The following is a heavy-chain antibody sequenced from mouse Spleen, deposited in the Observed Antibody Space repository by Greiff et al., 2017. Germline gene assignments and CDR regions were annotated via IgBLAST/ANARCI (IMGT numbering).Heavy chain of an antibody. D-gene: IGHD1-1*01. Sequence: VQLQQSGAELVKPGASVKISCKASGYAFSSYWMNWVKQRPGKGLEWIGQIYPGDGDTNYNGKFKGKATLTADKSSSTAYMQLSSLTSEDSAVYFCARTSYYYGSRSYFDYWGQGTTLTVSS. J-gene: IGHJ2*01. CDR3: ARTSYYYGSRSYFDY. V-gene: IGHV1-80*01. CDR1: GYAFSSYW. CDR2: IYPGDGDT.